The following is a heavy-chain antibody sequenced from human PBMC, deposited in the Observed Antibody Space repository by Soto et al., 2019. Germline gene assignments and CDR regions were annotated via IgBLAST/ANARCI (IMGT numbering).Heavy chain of an antibody. D-gene: IGHD4-17*01. CDR3: ALTTALLDAFDI. V-gene: IGHV4-59*08. CDR2: IYYSGST. J-gene: IGHJ3*02. Sequence: SETLSLTCTVSGGSISGYYWSWIRQPPGKGLEWIGYIYYSGSTNYNPSLKSRVTISVDTSKNQFSLKLSSVTAADTAVYYCALTTALLDAFDIWGQGTMVTVSS. CDR1: GGSISGYY.